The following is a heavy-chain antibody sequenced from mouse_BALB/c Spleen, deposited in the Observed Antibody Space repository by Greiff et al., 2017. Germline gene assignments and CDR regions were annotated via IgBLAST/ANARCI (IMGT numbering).Heavy chain of an antibody. CDR2: INPSTGYT. CDR3: AREGTTARDY. D-gene: IGHD1-2*01. J-gene: IGHJ2*01. CDR1: GYTFTSYW. Sequence: VQLKESGAELAKPGASVKMSCKASGYTFTSYWMHWVKQRPGQGLEWIGYINPSTGYTEYNQKFKDKATLTADKSSSTAYMQLSSLTSEDSAVYYCAREGTTARDYWGQGTTLTVSS. V-gene: IGHV1-7*01.